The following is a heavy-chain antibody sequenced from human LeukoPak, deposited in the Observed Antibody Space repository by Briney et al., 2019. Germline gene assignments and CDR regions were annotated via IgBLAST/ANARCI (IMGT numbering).Heavy chain of an antibody. Sequence: PSGTLSLTCAVYGGSFSGYYWSWIRQPPGKGLEWIGEINHSGSTNYNPSLKSRVTISVDTSKNQFSLKLSSVTAADTAVYYCARGRIAARRNYYYGMDVWGQGTTVTVSS. CDR3: ARGRIAARRNYYYGMDV. CDR1: GGSFSGYY. V-gene: IGHV4-34*01. CDR2: INHSGST. D-gene: IGHD6-6*01. J-gene: IGHJ6*02.